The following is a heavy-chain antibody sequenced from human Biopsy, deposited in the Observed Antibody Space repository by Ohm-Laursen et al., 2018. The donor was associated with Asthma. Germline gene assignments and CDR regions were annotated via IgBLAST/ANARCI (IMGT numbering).Heavy chain of an antibody. Sequence: SLRLSCSASGFTFSSYAMSWVRQAPGKGLEWVSAISGSGGSTYYADSVKGRFTISRDNSKNTLYLQMNSLRAEDTAVYYCAKAERYFDWSWFDPWGQGTLVTASS. V-gene: IGHV3-23*01. CDR1: GFTFSSYA. D-gene: IGHD3-9*01. CDR3: AKAERYFDWSWFDP. CDR2: ISGSGGST. J-gene: IGHJ5*02.